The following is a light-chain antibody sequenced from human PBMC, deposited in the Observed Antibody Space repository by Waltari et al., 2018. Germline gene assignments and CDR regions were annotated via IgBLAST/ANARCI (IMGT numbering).Light chain of an antibody. CDR1: EFPNTY. Sequence: SYELPQPPSVSVSPGQTPRITSCGNEFPNTYAYCYQQKSGQAPLLVIYEDRKRPSGIPERFSGSSSGPMATLTISGAQVEDEADYYCYSTDSSGDFRIFGGGTKLTVL. CDR3: YSTDSSGDFRI. J-gene: IGLJ2*01. V-gene: IGLV3-10*01. CDR2: EDR.